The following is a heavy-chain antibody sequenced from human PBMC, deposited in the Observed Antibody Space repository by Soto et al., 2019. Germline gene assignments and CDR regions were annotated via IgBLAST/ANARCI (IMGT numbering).Heavy chain of an antibody. V-gene: IGHV3-23*01. CDR3: AKGRDDYYYYYYMDV. J-gene: IGHJ6*03. Sequence: GGSLRLSCAASGFTFSSYAMSWVRQAPGKGLEWVSAISGSGGSTYYADSVKGRFTISRDNSKNTLYLQMNSLRAEDTAVYYCAKGRDDYYYYYYMDVWGKGTTVTVSS. CDR1: GFTFSSYA. CDR2: ISGSGGST.